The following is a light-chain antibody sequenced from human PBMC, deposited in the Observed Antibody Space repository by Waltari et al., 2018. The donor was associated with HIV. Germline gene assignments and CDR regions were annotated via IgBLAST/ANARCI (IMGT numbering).Light chain of an antibody. J-gene: IGLJ1*01. Sequence: QSALTQPASVSGSPGQSITISCTGTSSDVGSYNLVSWYPQPPGKAPKLMIYDVSKRPSGVPDRFSGSKSGNTASLTISGLQAEDEADYYCLSYAGSYTSYVFGTGTKVTVL. CDR1: SSDVGSYNL. CDR2: DVS. CDR3: LSYAGSYTSYV. V-gene: IGLV2-23*02.